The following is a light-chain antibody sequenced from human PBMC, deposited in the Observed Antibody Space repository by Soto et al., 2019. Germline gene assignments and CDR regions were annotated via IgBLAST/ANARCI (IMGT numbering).Light chain of an antibody. V-gene: IGKV1-5*03. J-gene: IGKJ2*01. CDR1: QSITTW. CDR2: KAS. Sequence: DIQMTQSPSTLSASVGDRVTITCRASQSITTWLAWYQQKPGKAPKLLIYKASSLESGVPSRFSGSGSGTEFTLTISSLQPDDFATYYCQQYNSYPYTFGQGTKLEIK. CDR3: QQYNSYPYT.